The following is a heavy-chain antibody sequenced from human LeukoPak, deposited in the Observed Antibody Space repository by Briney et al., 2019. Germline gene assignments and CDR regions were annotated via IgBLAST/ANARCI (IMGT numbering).Heavy chain of an antibody. J-gene: IGHJ4*02. V-gene: IGHV4-34*01. D-gene: IGHD3-22*01. CDR3: ARPKYYYDSSGYSPFDY. Sequence: SETLSLTCAVYGGSFSGYYWSWIRQPPGKGLEWIGEINHSGSTNYNPSLKSRVTISVGTSKNQFSLKLSSVTAADTAVYYCARPKYYYDSSGYSPFDYWGQGTLVTVSS. CDR2: INHSGST. CDR1: GGSFSGYY.